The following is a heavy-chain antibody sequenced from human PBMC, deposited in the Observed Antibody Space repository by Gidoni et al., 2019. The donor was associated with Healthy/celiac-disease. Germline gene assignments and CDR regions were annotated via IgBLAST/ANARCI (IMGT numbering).Heavy chain of an antibody. J-gene: IGHJ6*02. CDR1: GFTFSSYG. Sequence: QVQLVESGGGVVQPGRSLRLSCAASGFTFSSYGMHWVRQAPGKGLEWVAVIWYDGSNKYYADSVKGRFTISRDNSKNTLYLQMNSLRAEDTAVYYCARDRGSGSYHYGMDVWGQGTTVTVSS. D-gene: IGHD1-26*01. V-gene: IGHV3-33*01. CDR3: ARDRGSGSYHYGMDV. CDR2: IWYDGSNK.